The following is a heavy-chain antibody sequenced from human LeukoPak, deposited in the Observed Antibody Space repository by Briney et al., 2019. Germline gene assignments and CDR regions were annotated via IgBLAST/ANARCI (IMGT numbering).Heavy chain of an antibody. D-gene: IGHD4-23*01. J-gene: IGHJ6*02. Sequence: PSETLSLTCAVYGGPFSGYYWSWIRQPPGKGLEWIGEINHSGSTNYNPSLKSRVTISVDTPKNQFSLKLSSVTAADTAVYYCARGATVVTPAGYYYYGMDVWGQGTTVTVSS. CDR3: ARGATVVTPAGYYYYGMDV. V-gene: IGHV4-34*01. CDR2: INHSGST. CDR1: GGPFSGYY.